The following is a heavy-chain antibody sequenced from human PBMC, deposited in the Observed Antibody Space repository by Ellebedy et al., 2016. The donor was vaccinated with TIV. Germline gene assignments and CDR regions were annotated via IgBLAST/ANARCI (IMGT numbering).Heavy chain of an antibody. CDR1: GGTFSNSA. CDR2: IIPIVDIP. Sequence: SVKVSXXASGGTFSNSALNWVRQAPGQGLEWMGRIIPIVDIPNYAQNFQGRVSITADKSTSTAYMELSSLTSEDTAVYYCVRGKLIGDRGFYWGQGILVTVSS. J-gene: IGHJ4*02. CDR3: VRGKLIGDRGFY. V-gene: IGHV1-69*04. D-gene: IGHD7-27*01.